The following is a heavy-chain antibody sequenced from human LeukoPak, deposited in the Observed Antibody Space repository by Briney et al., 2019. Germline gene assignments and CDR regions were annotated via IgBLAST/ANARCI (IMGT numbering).Heavy chain of an antibody. CDR3: AVPYSGSYGWFDP. Sequence: SETLSLTCAVYGGSFSGYYWSWIRQPPGKGLEWIGEINHRGSTNHNPSLKSRVTISVDTSKNPFSLKLSSVTPADTAVYYRAVPYSGSYGWFDPWGQGTLVPVSS. CDR2: INHRGST. CDR1: GGSFSGYY. J-gene: IGHJ5*02. D-gene: IGHD1-26*01. V-gene: IGHV4-34*01.